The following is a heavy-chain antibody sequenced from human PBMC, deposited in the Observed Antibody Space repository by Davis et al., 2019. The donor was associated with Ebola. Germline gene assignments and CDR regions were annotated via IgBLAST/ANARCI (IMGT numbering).Heavy chain of an antibody. CDR3: ARDGSYDFWSGQDYNSMDV. CDR2: ISAGGTTT. D-gene: IGHD3-3*01. V-gene: IGHV3-48*02. Sequence: GGSLRLSCVASGFTFSDYSMSWVRQAPGKGLEWVSYISAGGTTTYYRDSVKGRFTSSRDNAKNSLYLQMNSLRNEDTAVYYCARDGSYDFWSGQDYNSMDVWGKGITVTVSS. CDR1: GFTFSDYS. J-gene: IGHJ6*04.